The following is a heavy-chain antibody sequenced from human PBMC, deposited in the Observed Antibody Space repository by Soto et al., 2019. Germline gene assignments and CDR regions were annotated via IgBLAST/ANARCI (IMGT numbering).Heavy chain of an antibody. V-gene: IGHV3-23*01. CDR2: ITGNSARI. J-gene: IGHJ3*01. Sequence: GGSLRLSCAASDSTIRRYAMSWVRQAPGKGLEWVSGITGNSARIYYASSVQGRFTISRDNSKNTLYLQMNSLRADDTAVYYCAKGGGYSSGTNDDFDLWGQGTMVTVSS. D-gene: IGHD5-18*01. CDR3: AKGGGYSSGTNDDFDL. CDR1: DSTIRRYA.